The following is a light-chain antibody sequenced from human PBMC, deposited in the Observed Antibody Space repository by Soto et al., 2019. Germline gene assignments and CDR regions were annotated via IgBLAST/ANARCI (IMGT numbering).Light chain of an antibody. J-gene: IGKJ1*01. CDR2: GAS. CDR3: LQSGSSSWT. V-gene: IGKV3-20*01. CDR1: QSVSSSY. Sequence: EIVMTQSPATLSLSPGEGATLSCRASQSVSSSYLSWYQQKPGQAPRLLIYGASSRATGIPDRFSGSGSGTDFTLTISRLEPDDFAVYYCLQSGSSSWTFGQGTKVDIK.